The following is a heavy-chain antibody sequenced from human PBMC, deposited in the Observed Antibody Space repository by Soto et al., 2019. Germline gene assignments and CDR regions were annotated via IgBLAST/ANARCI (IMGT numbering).Heavy chain of an antibody. V-gene: IGHV4-39*01. CDR1: GASITSTTYF. CDR2: IYYSGRT. J-gene: IGHJ4*02. CDR3: AKNLPRTGRFDY. Sequence: QLQLQESGPGLVKPSETLTLTCTLSGASITSTTYFWAWIRQPPGKGLEWVGSIYYSGRTYYNPSLRSRVTISVDRSKNQFSLTMSSVTAADTAVYYCAKNLPRTGRFDYWGQGTSVTVSS.